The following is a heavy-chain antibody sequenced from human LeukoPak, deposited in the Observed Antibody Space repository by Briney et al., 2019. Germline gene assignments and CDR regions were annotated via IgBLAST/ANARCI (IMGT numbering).Heavy chain of an antibody. CDR3: ARQRGVYYDFWSGYHPRGDY. J-gene: IGHJ4*02. V-gene: IGHV4-38-2*01. CDR2: IYHSGST. Sequence: SETPSLTCAVSGYSISSGYYWGWIRQPPGKGLEWIGSIYHSGSTYYSPSLKSRVTISVDTSKNQFSLKLSSVTAADTAVYYCARQRGVYYDFWSGYHPRGDYWGQGTLVTVSS. CDR1: GYSISSGYY. D-gene: IGHD3-3*01.